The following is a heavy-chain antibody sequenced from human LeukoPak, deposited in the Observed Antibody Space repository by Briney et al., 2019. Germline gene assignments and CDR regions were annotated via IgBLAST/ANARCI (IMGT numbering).Heavy chain of an antibody. J-gene: IGHJ4*02. Sequence: GGSLRLSCAASGFTFSSYTMNWVRQAPGKGLEWVSYISSSSTIYYADSVKGRFTISRDNAKNSLYLQMNSLRDEDTAVYYCARGQVYQLLLPADWGQGTLVTVSS. D-gene: IGHD2-2*01. CDR2: ISSSSTI. CDR1: GFTFSSYT. CDR3: ARGQVYQLLLPAD. V-gene: IGHV3-48*02.